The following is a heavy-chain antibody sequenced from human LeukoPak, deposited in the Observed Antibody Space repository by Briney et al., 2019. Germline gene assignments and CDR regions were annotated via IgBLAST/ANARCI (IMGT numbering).Heavy chain of an antibody. Sequence: PSETLSLTCTVSGGSISSYYWSWIRQPPGKGLEWIGYIYTSGSTNYNPSLKSRVTISVDTSKNQFSLKLSSVTAADTAVYYCAGLGVMVLVYQFEYWGRGTPVTVSS. V-gene: IGHV4-4*09. CDR2: IYTSGST. J-gene: IGHJ4*02. D-gene: IGHD3-10*01. CDR3: AGLGVMVLVYQFEY. CDR1: GGSISSYY.